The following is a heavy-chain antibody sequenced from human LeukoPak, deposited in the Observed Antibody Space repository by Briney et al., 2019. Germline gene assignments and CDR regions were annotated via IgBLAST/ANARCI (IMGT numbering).Heavy chain of an antibody. Sequence: SGTLSLTCTVSGYYIRSGFYWGWIRQPPGKGLEWIGGIYNSGTTYYNPALKSRVTVSVDTSKNQFSLELTSVTVADSAVYLCARGGRFGGSVSHYGMDVWGQGTTVTVSS. V-gene: IGHV4-38-2*02. J-gene: IGHJ6*02. CDR3: ARGGRFGGSVSHYGMDV. CDR1: GYYIRSGFY. CDR2: IYNSGTT. D-gene: IGHD3-16*01.